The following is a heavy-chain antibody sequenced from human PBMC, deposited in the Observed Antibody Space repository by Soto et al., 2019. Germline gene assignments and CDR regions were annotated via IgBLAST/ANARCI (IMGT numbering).Heavy chain of an antibody. J-gene: IGHJ4*02. V-gene: IGHV1-69*01. CDR2: SIPVFGAT. D-gene: IGHD3-22*01. CDR1: GGTFSSYA. CDR3: AGSPEWSYALSQLVITSFAFY. Sequence: QVQLVQSGAEVKKPGSSVKVSCKASGGTFSSYAFSWVRQAPGQGLEWMGGSIPVFGATNYAQTFQGRVTITADASTSTAYMELSSLRSEDTAVYYCAGSPEWSYALSQLVITSFAFYWGQGTLVTVSP.